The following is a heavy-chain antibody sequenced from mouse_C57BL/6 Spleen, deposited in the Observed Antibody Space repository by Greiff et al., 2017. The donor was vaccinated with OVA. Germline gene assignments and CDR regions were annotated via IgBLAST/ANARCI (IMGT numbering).Heavy chain of an antibody. CDR1: GYSITSGYY. J-gene: IGHJ3*01. Sequence: VQLKQSGPGLVKPSQSLSLTCSVTGYSITSGYYWNWIRQFPGNKLEWMGYISYDGSNNYNPSLKNRISITRDTSKNQFFLKLNSVTTEDTATYYCAREITTGGFAYWGQGTLVTVSA. CDR2: ISYDGSN. CDR3: AREITTGGFAY. V-gene: IGHV3-6*01. D-gene: IGHD1-1*01.